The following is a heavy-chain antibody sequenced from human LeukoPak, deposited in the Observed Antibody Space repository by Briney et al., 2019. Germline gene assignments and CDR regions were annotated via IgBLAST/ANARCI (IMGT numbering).Heavy chain of an antibody. D-gene: IGHD4-23*01. J-gene: IGHJ4*02. CDR1: GYTFTSYG. CDR3: TRETGGSTLVTLPSDN. Sequence: ASVKVSCKASGYTFTSYGISWVRQAPGQGLEWMGWISAYNGNTNYAQKFQGRVTMTRDRSISTAYMELSWLTSDDTAVYYCTRETGGSTLVTLPSDNWGQGTPVTVSS. CDR2: ISAYNGNT. V-gene: IGHV1-18*01.